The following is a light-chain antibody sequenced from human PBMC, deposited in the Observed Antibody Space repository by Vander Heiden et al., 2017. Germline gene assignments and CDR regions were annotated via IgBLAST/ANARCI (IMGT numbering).Light chain of an antibody. J-gene: IGKJ3*01. V-gene: IGKV1-39*01. CDR3: QRSNRTPFT. Sequence: SVGAKVTITGRASKSISSSLTSYQQKPGKARKLLIYAASSLPSGVPSRISGSCAGTYFPLTISRLHPDYVVSYYRQRSNRTPFTFGPGTKVEIK. CDR2: AAS. CDR1: KSISSS.